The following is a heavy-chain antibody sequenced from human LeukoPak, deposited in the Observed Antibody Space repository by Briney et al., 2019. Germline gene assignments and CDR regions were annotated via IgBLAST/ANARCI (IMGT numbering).Heavy chain of an antibody. CDR1: GGSFSGYY. CDR2: INHSGST. CDR3: ARLRRRYCSSTSCYRNAFDI. J-gene: IGHJ3*02. Sequence: SETLSLTCAVYGGSFSGYYWSWIRQPPGKGLEWIGEINHSGSTNYNPSLKSRVTISVDTSKNQFSLKLSSVTAADTAVYYCARLRRRYCSSTSCYRNAFDIWGQGTMVTVSS. D-gene: IGHD2-2*02. V-gene: IGHV4-34*01.